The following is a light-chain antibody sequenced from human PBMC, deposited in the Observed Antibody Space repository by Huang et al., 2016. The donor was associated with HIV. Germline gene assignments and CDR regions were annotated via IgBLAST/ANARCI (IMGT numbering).Light chain of an antibody. V-gene: IGKV3-11*01. J-gene: IGKJ1*01. Sequence: EIVLTQSPATLSLSPGERATLSCRASQSVSSYLAWYQQKSGQAPRLLIYDAFNRATGIPARFSGSGSGTDFTLTISSLEPEDFAVYYCQQRSNWWTFGQGTKVEIK. CDR2: DAF. CDR1: QSVSSY. CDR3: QQRSNWWT.